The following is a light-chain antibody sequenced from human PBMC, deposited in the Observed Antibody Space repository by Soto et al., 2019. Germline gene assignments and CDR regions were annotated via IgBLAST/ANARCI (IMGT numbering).Light chain of an antibody. V-gene: IGKV1-5*03. J-gene: IGKJ2*01. Sequence: EIQMTQSPSTLSASVGDRVTITCRASQSISSWLAWYQQKPGKAPKLLIYKASSLESGVPSRFSGSGSGTEFTLTISSLQPDDFATYSCQQYNSYSPYTFGQGTKLEIK. CDR2: KAS. CDR1: QSISSW. CDR3: QQYNSYSPYT.